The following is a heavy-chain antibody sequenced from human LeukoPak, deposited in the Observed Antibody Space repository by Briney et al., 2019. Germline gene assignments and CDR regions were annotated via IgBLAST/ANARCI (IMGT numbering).Heavy chain of an antibody. CDR3: ATVRPPYYGMDV. J-gene: IGHJ6*02. CDR2: FDPEDGET. Sequence: ASVEVSCKVSGYTLTELSMHWVRQAPGKGLEWMGGFDPEDGETIYAQKFQGRVTMTEDTSTDTAYVELSSLRSEDTAVYYCATVRPPYYGMDVWGQGTTVTVSS. V-gene: IGHV1-24*01. CDR1: GYTLTELS.